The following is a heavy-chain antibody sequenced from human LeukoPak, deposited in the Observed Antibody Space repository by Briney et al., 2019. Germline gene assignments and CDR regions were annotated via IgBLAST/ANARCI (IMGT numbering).Heavy chain of an antibody. J-gene: IGHJ5*02. Sequence: ASVKVSCKASGYTFTSYYMHWVRQAPGQGLEWMGIINPSGGSTSYAQKFQGRVTMTRDTSTSTVYMELSSLRSEDTAVYYCARSPPIVGATWGSNWFDPWGQGTLVTVSS. CDR3: ARSPPIVGATWGSNWFDP. D-gene: IGHD1-26*01. CDR1: GYTFTSYY. V-gene: IGHV1-46*01. CDR2: INPSGGST.